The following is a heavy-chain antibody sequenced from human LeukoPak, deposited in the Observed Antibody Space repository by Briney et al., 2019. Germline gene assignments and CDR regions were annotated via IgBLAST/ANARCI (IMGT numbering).Heavy chain of an antibody. Sequence: GGSLRLSCVVSGFDLSDYYMSWIRQAPRKGLEWISYISSSGGNIYFADAVKGRFTMSRDNARGSLYLQMNSLRADDTAIYYCARRRDYFDYWGQGTLVTVSS. V-gene: IGHV3-11*01. J-gene: IGHJ4*02. CDR1: GFDLSDYY. CDR2: ISSSGGNI. CDR3: ARRRDYFDY.